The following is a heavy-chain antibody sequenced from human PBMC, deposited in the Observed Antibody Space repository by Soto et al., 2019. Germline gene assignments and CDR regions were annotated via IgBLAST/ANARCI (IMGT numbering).Heavy chain of an antibody. Sequence: QVQLVQSGAEVKKPGSSVKVSCKASGGTFSSYAISWVRQAPGQGLEWMGGIIPIFGTANYAQKFQGRVTITADESTSTAEMELSSLISEDTAVYYCARDHCSGGSCYSGTGFDYWGQGTLVTVSS. D-gene: IGHD2-15*01. CDR2: IIPIFGTA. CDR3: ARDHCSGGSCYSGTGFDY. J-gene: IGHJ4*02. CDR1: GGTFSSYA. V-gene: IGHV1-69*12.